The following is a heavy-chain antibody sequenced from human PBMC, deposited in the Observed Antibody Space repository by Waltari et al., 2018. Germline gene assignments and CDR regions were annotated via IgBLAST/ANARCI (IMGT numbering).Heavy chain of an antibody. V-gene: IGHV4-61*02. CDR3: ARDEWFRFDP. CDR2: IYTSGST. CDR1: AGPFSSGSYY. D-gene: IGHD3-3*01. Sequence: QVQLQESGPGLVKPSQTLSLPCPVPAGPFSSGSYYWSWIRQPAGKGLEWIGRIYTSGSTNYNPSLKSRVTISVDTSKNQFSLKLSSVTAADTAVYYCARDEWFRFDPWGQGTLVTVSS. J-gene: IGHJ5*02.